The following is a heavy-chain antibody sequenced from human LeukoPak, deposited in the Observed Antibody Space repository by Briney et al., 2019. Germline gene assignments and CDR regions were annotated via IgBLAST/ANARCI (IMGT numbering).Heavy chain of an antibody. CDR1: GFTFSSYA. J-gene: IGHJ4*02. Sequence: GGSLRLSCAASGFTFSSYAMSWVRQAPGKGLEWVSAISGSGGSTYYADSVKGRFTISRDSSKNTLYLQMNSLRAEDTAIYYCARVIRAAPGKGYFDYWGQGTLVTVSS. CDR2: ISGSGGST. CDR3: ARVIRAAPGKGYFDY. V-gene: IGHV3-23*01. D-gene: IGHD6-13*01.